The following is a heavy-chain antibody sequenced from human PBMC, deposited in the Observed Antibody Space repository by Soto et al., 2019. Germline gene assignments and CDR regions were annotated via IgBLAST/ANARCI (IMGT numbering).Heavy chain of an antibody. CDR1: GFTFSSYG. J-gene: IGHJ6*02. Sequence: QVQLVESGGGVVQPGRSLRLSCAASGFTFSSYGMHWVRQAPGKGLEWVAVISYDGSNKYYADSVKGRFTISRDNSKNTLYLQMNSLRAEDTAVYYCAKDLEYDFWSGYYYYYGMDVWGQGTTVTVSS. D-gene: IGHD3-3*01. CDR3: AKDLEYDFWSGYYYYYGMDV. CDR2: ISYDGSNK. V-gene: IGHV3-30*18.